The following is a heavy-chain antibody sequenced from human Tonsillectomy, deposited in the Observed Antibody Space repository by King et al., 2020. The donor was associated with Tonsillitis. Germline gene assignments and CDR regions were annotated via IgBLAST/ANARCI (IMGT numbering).Heavy chain of an antibody. V-gene: IGHV4-39*01. CDR2: IYHSGST. Sequence: QLQESGPGLLKPSETLSLTCTVSGGSISSSNYYWGWIRQPPGKGLEWIGNIYHSGSTYYNPSLRSRVTISVDTSKNQFSLKLSSVTAADTAVYYCARHYYYASGTYKYYFDYWGQGTLVTVSS. D-gene: IGHD3-10*01. CDR3: ARHYYYASGTYKYYFDY. J-gene: IGHJ4*02. CDR1: GGSISSSNYY.